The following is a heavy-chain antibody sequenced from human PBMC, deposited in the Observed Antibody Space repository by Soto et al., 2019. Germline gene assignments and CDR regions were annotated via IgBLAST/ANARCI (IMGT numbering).Heavy chain of an antibody. CDR1: GFTFTNYW. CDR2: IDGVGTGT. CDR3: TTVFAY. Sequence: EVQLVQSGGGSVQPGGSLRLSCAASGFTFTNYWMHWVRQVPGKGLVWVSRIDGVGTGTSYSDSVRGRFTISRDNAENTFYLQMNSLRAEDTAVYYCTTVFAYWGQGTLVTVSS. V-gene: IGHV3-74*01. D-gene: IGHD3-3*02. J-gene: IGHJ1*01.